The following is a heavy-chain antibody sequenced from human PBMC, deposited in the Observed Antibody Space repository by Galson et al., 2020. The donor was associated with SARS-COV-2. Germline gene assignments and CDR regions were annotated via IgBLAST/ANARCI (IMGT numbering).Heavy chain of an antibody. J-gene: IGHJ3*02. Sequence: SDTLSLTCTVSGGSISSSSYYWGWIRQPPGKGLEWIGSIYYSGSTYYNPSLKSRVTISVDTSKNQFSLKLSSVTAADTAVYYCARPGPWEPPGAFDIWGQGTMVTVSS. CDR1: GGSISSSSYY. V-gene: IGHV4-39*01. CDR2: IYYSGST. CDR3: ARPGPWEPPGAFDI. D-gene: IGHD1-26*01.